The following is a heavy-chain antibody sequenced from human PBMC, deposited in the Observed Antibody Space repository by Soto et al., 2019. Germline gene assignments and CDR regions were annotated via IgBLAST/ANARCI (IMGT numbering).Heavy chain of an antibody. CDR1: GYTFTSYY. J-gene: IGHJ6*03. CDR2: INPSGGST. Sequence: GASVKVSCKASGYTFTSYYMHWVRQAPGQGLEWMGIINPSGGSTSYAQKLQGRVTMTRDTSTSTVYMELSSLRSEDTAVYYCARSAWFGELFYYYYYMDVWGKGTTVTVSS. CDR3: ARSAWFGELFYYYYYMDV. D-gene: IGHD3-10*01. V-gene: IGHV1-46*03.